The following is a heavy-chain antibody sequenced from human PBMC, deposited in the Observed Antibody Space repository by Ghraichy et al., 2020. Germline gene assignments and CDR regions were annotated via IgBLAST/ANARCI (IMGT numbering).Heavy chain of an antibody. CDR1: GFTFSSYT. V-gene: IGHV3-48*02. D-gene: IGHD6-19*01. Sequence: LSLTCAASGFTFSSYTMNWVRQAPGKGLEWVSYISSSSSTIYYADSVKGRFTISRDNAKNSLYLQMNSLRDEDTAVYYCARDPAGYGSGYPLDYWGQGTLVTVSS. CDR3: ARDPAGYGSGYPLDY. J-gene: IGHJ4*02. CDR2: ISSSSSTI.